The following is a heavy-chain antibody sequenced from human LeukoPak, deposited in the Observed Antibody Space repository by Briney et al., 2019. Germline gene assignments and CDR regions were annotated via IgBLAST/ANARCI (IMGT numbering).Heavy chain of an antibody. CDR1: GFTFSAHN. Sequence: GGSLRLSCAASGFTFSAHNMNWVRQAPGRGLEWISYISSSGTIIYYADSVKGRFTISRDNAMNPLYLQMNSLRADDTAVYYCARDRYSGSPFDYWGQGILVTVSS. J-gene: IGHJ4*02. CDR2: ISSSGTII. CDR3: ARDRYSGSPFDY. D-gene: IGHD1-26*01. V-gene: IGHV3-48*01.